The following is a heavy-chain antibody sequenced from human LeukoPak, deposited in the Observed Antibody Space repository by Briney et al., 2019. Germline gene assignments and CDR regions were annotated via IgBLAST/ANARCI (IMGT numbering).Heavy chain of an antibody. CDR3: AKDSYYYYYYGMDV. J-gene: IGHJ6*02. D-gene: IGHD2-15*01. V-gene: IGHV3-33*05. CDR2: ISYDGRNE. Sequence: PGGSLRLSCAASGFIFGSYGMHWVRQAPGKGLEWVAVISYDGRNEFYGDSVKGRFTISRDNSKNTLHLQMNSLRAEDTAVYYCAKDSYYYYYYGMDVWGQGTTVTVSS. CDR1: GFIFGSYG.